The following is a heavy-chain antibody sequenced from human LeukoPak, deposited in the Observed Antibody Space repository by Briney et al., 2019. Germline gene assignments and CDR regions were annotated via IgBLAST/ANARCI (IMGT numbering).Heavy chain of an antibody. CDR3: ARLNSDRGGDCYYDY. J-gene: IGHJ4*02. V-gene: IGHV1-69*02. Sequence: SVKVSRKGSVGTFSSYTISWVRQAPGQALEWMGRIIPIFGIANNAQKFQGRVTITADKTKSTAYMELSSLRSEDTAVYYCARLNSDRGGDCYYDYWGQGTLVTASS. D-gene: IGHD2-21*02. CDR2: IIPIFGIA. CDR1: VGTFSSYT.